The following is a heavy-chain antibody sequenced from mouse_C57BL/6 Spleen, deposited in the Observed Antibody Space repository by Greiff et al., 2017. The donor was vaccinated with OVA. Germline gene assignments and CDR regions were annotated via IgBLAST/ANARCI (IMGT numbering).Heavy chain of an antibody. CDR2: INPNNGGT. V-gene: IGHV1-26*01. Sequence: VQLQQSGPELVKPGASVKISCKASGYTFTDYYMNWVKQSHGKSLEWIGDINPNNGGTSYNQKFKGKATLTVDKSSSTAYMELRSLTAEDSAVYYCAREAYEGDYWGQGTTLTVSS. CDR1: GYTFTDYY. CDR3: AREAYEGDY. J-gene: IGHJ2*01. D-gene: IGHD6-5*01.